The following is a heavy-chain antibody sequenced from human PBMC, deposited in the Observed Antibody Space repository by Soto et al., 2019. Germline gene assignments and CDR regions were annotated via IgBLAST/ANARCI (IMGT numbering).Heavy chain of an antibody. V-gene: IGHV3-15*01. J-gene: IGHJ4*02. CDR3: ATEVGRNTWSTYYFDY. CDR1: GFTFSNVW. Sequence: GGSLRLSCAASGFTFSNVWMTWVRQAPGKGLEWVGRIKSRSDGGTTYYAAPVKGRFTISRDDSKNTLYLQMNSLKTEDTAVYYCATEVGRNTWSTYYFDYWGQGAPVTVSS. CDR2: IKSRSDGGTT. D-gene: IGHD1-1*01.